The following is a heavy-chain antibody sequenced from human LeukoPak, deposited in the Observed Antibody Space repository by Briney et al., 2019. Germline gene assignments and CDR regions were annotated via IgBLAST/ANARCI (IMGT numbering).Heavy chain of an antibody. D-gene: IGHD3-10*01. J-gene: IGHJ4*02. CDR1: GFTFSGYA. Sequence: PGGSLRLSCAGTGFTFSGYAIHWVRQAPGKGLEWVAVISYDGSDKNYADSVKGRFTISRDNSKNTLYLQVNSLRAEDTAVYYCAKDWTSYGSGSYFDYWGQGTLVTVSS. V-gene: IGHV3-30*18. CDR2: ISYDGSDK. CDR3: AKDWTSYGSGSYFDY.